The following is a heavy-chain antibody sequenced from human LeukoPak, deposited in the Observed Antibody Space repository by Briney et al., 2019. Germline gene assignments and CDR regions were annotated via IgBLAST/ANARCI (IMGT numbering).Heavy chain of an antibody. CDR1: GFSLSTSGMR. CDR2: IDWDDDK. Sequence: SGPTLVNPTHTRTLTCTFSGFSLSTSGMRVSWIRQPPGKALEWLARIDWDDDKFYSTSLKTRVTISKATSKNQVVLTMTHMDPVDTATYYCARMTYGDRDALDIWGQGAMVTVSS. J-gene: IGHJ3*02. V-gene: IGHV2-70*04. D-gene: IGHD4-17*01. CDR3: ARMTYGDRDALDI.